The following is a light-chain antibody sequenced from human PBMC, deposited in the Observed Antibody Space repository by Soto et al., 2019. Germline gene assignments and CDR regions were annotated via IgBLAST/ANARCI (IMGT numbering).Light chain of an antibody. CDR3: QSYDSGLRGVV. Sequence: QSVLTQPPSVSGAPGQRVTISCTGSSSNIGAGYDVHWYQQLPGTAPKILIYGNSNRPSGVPDRFSGSKSGTSASLPITGLQAEDEADDYYQSYDSGLRGVVFGRGTKVTVL. V-gene: IGLV1-40*01. J-gene: IGLJ2*01. CDR1: SSNIGAGYD. CDR2: GNS.